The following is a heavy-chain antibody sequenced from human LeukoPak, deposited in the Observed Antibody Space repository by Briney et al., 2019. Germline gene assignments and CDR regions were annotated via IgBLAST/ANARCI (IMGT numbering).Heavy chain of an antibody. CDR1: RFTFSSYA. Sequence: GGSLRLSCAASRFTFSSYAMSWVRQAPGKGLEWVSAISGSGGSTYYADSVKGRFTISRDNSKNTLYLQMNSLRAEDTAVYYCAKDSFSHPVHDAFDIWGQGTMVTVSS. CDR3: AKDSFSHPVHDAFDI. J-gene: IGHJ3*02. CDR2: ISGSGGST. V-gene: IGHV3-23*01.